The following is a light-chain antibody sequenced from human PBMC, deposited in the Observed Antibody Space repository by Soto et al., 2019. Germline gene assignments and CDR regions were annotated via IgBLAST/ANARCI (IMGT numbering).Light chain of an antibody. Sequence: QSVLTQPPSASGSPGQSVTISCTGTSTDVGAYNYVSWFQQYPGKAPKLMIYGVTKRPSGVPARFSGSKSGNTASLTVSGLQAEDEADYYCSSYAGSSSFVFGTGTKV. CDR3: SSYAGSSSFV. J-gene: IGLJ1*01. CDR2: GVT. CDR1: STDVGAYNY. V-gene: IGLV2-8*01.